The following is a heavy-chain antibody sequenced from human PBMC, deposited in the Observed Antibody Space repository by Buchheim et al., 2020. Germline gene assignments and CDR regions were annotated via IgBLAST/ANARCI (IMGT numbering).Heavy chain of an antibody. D-gene: IGHD3-10*01. CDR3: AKDYGSGSYFVGVYYYGMDV. CDR1: GFTFSSYS. Sequence: EVFLVESGGGLVQPGGSLRLSCATSGFTFSSYSFNWVRQAPGKGLEWVAFITTSSSNIHYADSVKGRFAISRDNAKNSLFLQMNSLRAEDTAVYYCAKDYGSGSYFVGVYYYGMDVWGQGTT. V-gene: IGHV3-48*01. J-gene: IGHJ6*02. CDR2: ITTSSSNI.